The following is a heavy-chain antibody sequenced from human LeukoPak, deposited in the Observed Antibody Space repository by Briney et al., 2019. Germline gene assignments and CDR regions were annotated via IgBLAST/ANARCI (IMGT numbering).Heavy chain of an antibody. V-gene: IGHV3-23*01. CDR2: ISGSGGST. Sequence: PGGSLRLSCAASGFTFSSYAMSWVRQAPGKGLEWVSAISGSGGSTYYADSVKGRFTISRDNSKNTLYLQMNSLRAEDTAVYYCAEGGMNWNDWFFDYWGQGTLVTVSS. CDR1: GFTFSSYA. J-gene: IGHJ4*02. D-gene: IGHD1-1*01. CDR3: AEGGMNWNDWFFDY.